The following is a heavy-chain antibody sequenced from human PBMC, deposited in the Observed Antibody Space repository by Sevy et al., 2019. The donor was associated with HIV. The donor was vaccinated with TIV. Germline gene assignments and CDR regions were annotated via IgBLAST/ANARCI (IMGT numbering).Heavy chain of an antibody. CDR3: AREGDSVVVPAAIDAMDV. Sequence: GGSLRLSCAASGFTFSSYWMHWVRQAPGKGLVWVSRINTDGSSTSNADSVQGRFTISRDNAKNTLYLQMNSLRAEDTAVYYCAREGDSVVVPAAIDAMDVWGQGTAVTVSS. D-gene: IGHD2-2*02. CDR2: INTDGSST. CDR1: GFTFSSYW. V-gene: IGHV3-74*01. J-gene: IGHJ6*02.